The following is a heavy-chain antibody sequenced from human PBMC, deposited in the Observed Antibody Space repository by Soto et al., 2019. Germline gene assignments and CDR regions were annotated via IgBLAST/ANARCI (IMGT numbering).Heavy chain of an antibody. CDR1: GFTLSHYW. CDR3: VRSRRGDCYTFCY. CDR2: INTDGSTT. D-gene: IGHD2-21*01. Sequence: EGQLVESWGVSVQPGGSLRLSCTASGFTLSHYWMHWVRHAPGKGLFWVSRINTDGSTTTYADSEKGRFTISRDNATNKLYLQLNSLSAEDTAVSDWVRSRRGDCYTFCYWGQGTLFTGS. J-gene: IGHJ4*02. V-gene: IGHV3-74*01.